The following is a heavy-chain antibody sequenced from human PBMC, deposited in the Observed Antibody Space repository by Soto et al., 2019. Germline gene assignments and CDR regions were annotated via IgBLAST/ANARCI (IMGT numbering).Heavy chain of an antibody. Sequence: GGSLRLSCAASGFTFSSYAMSWVRQAPGKGLEWVSAISGSGGSTYYADSVKGRFTISRDNSKNTLYLQMNSLRAEDTAVYYCAKPLSPTGGSCSSWFDPWGQGTLVTVSS. D-gene: IGHD2-15*01. J-gene: IGHJ5*02. CDR1: GFTFSSYA. V-gene: IGHV3-23*01. CDR2: ISGSGGST. CDR3: AKPLSPTGGSCSSWFDP.